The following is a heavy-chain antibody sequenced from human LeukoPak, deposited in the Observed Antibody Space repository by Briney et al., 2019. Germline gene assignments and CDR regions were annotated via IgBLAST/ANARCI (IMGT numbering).Heavy chain of an antibody. CDR1: GYTFAGYY. CDR3: ARGLRFLEWLPRKGDYFDY. Sequence: ASVKVSCKASGYTFAGYYMHWVRQAPGQGLEWMGWINPNSGGTNYAQKFQGRVTMTRDTSISTAYMELSRLRSDDTAVYYRARGLRFLEWLPRKGDYFDYWGQGTLVTVSS. D-gene: IGHD3-3*01. CDR2: INPNSGGT. J-gene: IGHJ4*02. V-gene: IGHV1-2*02.